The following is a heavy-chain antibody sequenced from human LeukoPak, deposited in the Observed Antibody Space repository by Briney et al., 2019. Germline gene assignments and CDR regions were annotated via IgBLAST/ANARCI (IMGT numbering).Heavy chain of an antibody. CDR2: INHSGST. V-gene: IGHV4-34*01. CDR1: GESFSGYY. Sequence: PSEIMSLTCAVYGESFSGYYWSWIRQPPGKGLEWIGEINHSGSTNYNPSLKSRVTISVDTSKNQFSLKLSSVTAADTAVYYCARGRAPVDYWGQGTLVAVSS. CDR3: ARGRAPVDY. J-gene: IGHJ4*02.